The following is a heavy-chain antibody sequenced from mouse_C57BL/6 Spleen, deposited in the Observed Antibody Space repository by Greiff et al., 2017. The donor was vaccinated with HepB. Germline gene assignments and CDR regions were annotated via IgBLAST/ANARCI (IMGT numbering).Heavy chain of an antibody. CDR3: ARESITTVVEDY. D-gene: IGHD1-1*01. CDR1: GFTFSSYA. V-gene: IGHV5-4*01. CDR2: ISDGGSYT. Sequence: EVKLVESGGGLVKPGGSLKLSCAASGFTFSSYAMSWVRQTPEKRLEWVATISDGGSYTYYPDNVKGRFTISRDNAKNNLYLQMSHLKSEDTAMYYCARESITTVVEDYWGQGTTLTVSS. J-gene: IGHJ2*01.